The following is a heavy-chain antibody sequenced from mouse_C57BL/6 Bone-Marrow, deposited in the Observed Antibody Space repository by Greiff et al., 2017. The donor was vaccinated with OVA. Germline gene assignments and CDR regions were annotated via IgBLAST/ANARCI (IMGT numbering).Heavy chain of an antibody. V-gene: IGHV1-76*01. CDR2: IYPGSGNT. CDR1: GYTFTDYY. CDR3: ARSTGTWEFAY. D-gene: IGHD4-1*02. Sequence: QVQLKESGAELVRPGASVKLSCKASGYTFTDYYINWVKQRPGQGLEWIARIYPGSGNTYYNEKFTGKATLTAEKSSSTAYMQLSSLTSEDSAVYVCARSTGTWEFAYWGQGTLVTVSA. J-gene: IGHJ3*01.